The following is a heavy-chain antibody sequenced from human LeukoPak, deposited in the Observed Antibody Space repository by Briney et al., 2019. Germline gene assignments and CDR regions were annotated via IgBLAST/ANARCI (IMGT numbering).Heavy chain of an antibody. CDR1: GFTVSSNY. J-gene: IGHJ4*02. CDR3: ARGNGIQLWYYFDY. Sequence: GGSLRLSCAASGFTVSSNYMSWVRQAPGKGLEWVSVIYSGGRTYYGDSVKGRFTISRDNSKNTLYLQMNSLRAEDTAVYYCARGNGIQLWYYFDYWGQGTLVTVSS. D-gene: IGHD5-18*01. CDR2: IYSGGRT. V-gene: IGHV3-66*01.